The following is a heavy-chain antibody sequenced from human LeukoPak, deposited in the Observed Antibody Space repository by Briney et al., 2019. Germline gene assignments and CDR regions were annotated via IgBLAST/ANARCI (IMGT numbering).Heavy chain of an antibody. CDR1: GFTFSSYA. J-gene: IGHJ4*02. CDR2: ISGSGDNT. Sequence: GGSLRLSCAASGFTFSSYAMSWVRQAPGKGLEWVSGISGSGDNTYYADSVKGRLTISRDNSKNTLYVRVNSLGTEDTAAYYCAKGSYYDSSGSFYFDYWGQGTLVTVSS. CDR3: AKGSYYDSSGSFYFDY. D-gene: IGHD3-22*01. V-gene: IGHV3-23*01.